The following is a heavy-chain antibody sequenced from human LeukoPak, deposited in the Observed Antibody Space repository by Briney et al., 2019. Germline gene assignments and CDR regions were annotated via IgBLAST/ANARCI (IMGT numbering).Heavy chain of an antibody. J-gene: IGHJ6*03. V-gene: IGHV1-3*01. D-gene: IGHD2-15*01. CDR3: ARGRGTSGSNRDFYYYYYMDV. Sequence: ASVKVSCKASGYIFTDYAIHWLRQAPGQRPEWMGWMNAGNGYTKYSQKFQGRITLIRDTSAATAYMELSSLRHDDLAVYYCARGRGTSGSNRDFYYYYYMDVWGKGTTVTVSS. CDR1: GYIFTDYA. CDR2: MNAGNGYT.